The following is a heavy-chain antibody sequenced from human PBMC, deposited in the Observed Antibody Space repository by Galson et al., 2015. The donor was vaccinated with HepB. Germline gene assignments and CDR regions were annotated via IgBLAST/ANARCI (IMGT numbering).Heavy chain of an antibody. J-gene: IGHJ6*02. Sequence: SLRLSCAASGFTFSSYAMSWVRQAPGKGLEWVSAISGSGGSTYYADSVKGRFTISRDNSKNTLYLQMNSLRAEDTAVYYCAKAVGIAVAGRGYYYYGMDVWGQGTTVTVSS. CDR2: ISGSGGST. D-gene: IGHD6-19*01. V-gene: IGHV3-23*01. CDR3: AKAVGIAVAGRGYYYYGMDV. CDR1: GFTFSSYA.